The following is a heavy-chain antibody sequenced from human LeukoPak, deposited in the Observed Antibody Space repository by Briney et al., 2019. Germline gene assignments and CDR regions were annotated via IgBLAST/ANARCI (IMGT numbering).Heavy chain of an antibody. V-gene: IGHV3-23*01. D-gene: IGHD4-23*01. CDR2: ISGSGDST. J-gene: IGHJ4*02. CDR1: GFTFSNYA. Sequence: GGSLRLSCAASGFTFSNYAVRWVRQAPGKGLEWVSGISGSGDSTYYADSVKGRFTISRDNSKNTLYLQMNSLRAEDTAVYYCASQGNDYGGNASPGFDYWGQGTLVTVSS. CDR3: ASQGNDYGGNASPGFDY.